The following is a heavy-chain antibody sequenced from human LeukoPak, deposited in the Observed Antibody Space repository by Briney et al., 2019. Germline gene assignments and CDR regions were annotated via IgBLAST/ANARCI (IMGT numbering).Heavy chain of an antibody. J-gene: IGHJ2*01. CDR1: GVSISSSSSY. CDR2: IYYSGST. D-gene: IGHD3-22*01. V-gene: IGHV4-39*01. Sequence: SETLSLTCTVSGVSISSSSSYWVWIRQPPGMGLEWIGSIYYSGSTYSNPSLKSRVTISVDTSKNQFSLKVSSVAAADTAVYYCARYESSAYGIDVWGRGTLVTVSS. CDR3: ARYESSAYGIDV.